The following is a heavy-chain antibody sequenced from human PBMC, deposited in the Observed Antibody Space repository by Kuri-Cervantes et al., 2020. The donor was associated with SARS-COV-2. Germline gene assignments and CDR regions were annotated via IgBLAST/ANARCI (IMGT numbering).Heavy chain of an antibody. D-gene: IGHD5-18*01. CDR1: GGSISSGYY. CDR2: IYHSGST. CDR3: ARMVGVGYSYGYPFDY. J-gene: IGHJ4*02. V-gene: IGHV4-38-2*02. Sequence: ESLKISCTVSGGSISSGYYWGWIRQPPGKGLEWIGSIYHSGSTYYNPSLKSRVTISVDTSKNQFSLKLSSVTAADTAVYYCARMVGVGYSYGYPFDYWGQGTLVTVSS.